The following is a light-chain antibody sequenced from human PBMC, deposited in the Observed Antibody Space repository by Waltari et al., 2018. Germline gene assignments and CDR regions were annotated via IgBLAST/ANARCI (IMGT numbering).Light chain of an antibody. CDR1: TPNIGNNY. Sequence: QSVLTQAPSVSAAPGQTVTISCSGTTPNIGNNYVSWYQQLPGAAPKIVIYEDNRRPSGIPDRFSGSKSGASATLGITGLQTGDEADYYCGSWDSSLCIGVLGGGTRLTVL. J-gene: IGLJ3*02. V-gene: IGLV1-51*01. CDR2: EDN. CDR3: GSWDSSLCIGV.